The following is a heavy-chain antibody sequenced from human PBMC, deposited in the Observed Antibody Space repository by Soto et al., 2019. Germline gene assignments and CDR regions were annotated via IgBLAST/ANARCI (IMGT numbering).Heavy chain of an antibody. Sequence: GSLRLSCAASGFTFSDFSMHWVRQAPGKGLEWVAILSYDGKNKFYAESLKGRFTISRDNSKNTLLLQMNNLRPEDTAIYYCARDLGDPYCTNGICDYFYGMDVWGQGTTVTVSS. D-gene: IGHD2-8*01. CDR1: GFTFSDFS. CDR2: LSYDGKNK. CDR3: ARDLGDPYCTNGICDYFYGMDV. J-gene: IGHJ6*02. V-gene: IGHV3-30*04.